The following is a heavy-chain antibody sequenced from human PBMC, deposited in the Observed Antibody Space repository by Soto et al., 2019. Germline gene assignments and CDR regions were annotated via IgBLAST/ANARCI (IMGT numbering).Heavy chain of an antibody. CDR1: GGSISSYY. CDR2: IYYSGST. D-gene: IGHD3-22*01. J-gene: IGHJ6*02. V-gene: IGHV4-59*01. Sequence: SETLPLSCTGSGGSISSYYWSWIRQPPGKGLEWIGYIYYSGSTNYNPSLKSRVTISVDTSKNQFSLKLSSVTAADTAMYYCARRYYDSSGYGMDVWGQGTTVTVS. CDR3: ARRYYDSSGYGMDV.